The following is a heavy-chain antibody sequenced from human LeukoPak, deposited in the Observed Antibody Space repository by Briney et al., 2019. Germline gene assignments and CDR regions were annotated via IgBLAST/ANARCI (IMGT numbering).Heavy chain of an antibody. CDR1: GDSVSSNSAA. Sequence: SQTLSLTCAISGDSVSSNSAAWNWIRQSPSRGLEWLGRTYYRSKWYNDYAVSVKSRTTINPDTSKNQFSLQLNSVTPEDTAVYYCARDPLGSSLTPSPNWFDPWGQGTLVTVSS. V-gene: IGHV6-1*01. CDR2: TYYRSKWYN. J-gene: IGHJ5*02. D-gene: IGHD3-9*01. CDR3: ARDPLGSSLTPSPNWFDP.